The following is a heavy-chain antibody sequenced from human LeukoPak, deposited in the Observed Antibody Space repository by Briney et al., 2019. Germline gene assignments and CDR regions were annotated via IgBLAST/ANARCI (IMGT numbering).Heavy chain of an antibody. CDR2: IKEDGSEK. Sequence: PRGSLRLSCAASGFTFSAYCMRWVRQAPGKGLEWVGSIKEDGSEKYYVDSVKGRFTISRDNAKNSLYLQMNSLRAEDTAVYYCARLTLSANDWCYDYWGQGTLVTVSS. J-gene: IGHJ4*02. CDR1: GFTFSAYC. D-gene: IGHD5-12*01. CDR3: ARLTLSANDWCYDY. V-gene: IGHV3-7*01.